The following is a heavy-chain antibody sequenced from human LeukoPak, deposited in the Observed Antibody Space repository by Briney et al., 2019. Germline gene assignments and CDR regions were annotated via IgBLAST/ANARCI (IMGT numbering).Heavy chain of an antibody. CDR3: ARGNGYYDFWYFDY. CDR2: IYYSGST. Sequence: SETLSLTCTVSGGSISSYYWSWIRQSPGKGLEWIGYIYYSGSTNYNPSLKSRVTISVDTSKNQFSLKLSSVTAADTAVYYCARGNGYYDFWYFDYWGQGTLVTVSS. J-gene: IGHJ4*02. CDR1: GGSISSYY. V-gene: IGHV4-59*01. D-gene: IGHD3-3*01.